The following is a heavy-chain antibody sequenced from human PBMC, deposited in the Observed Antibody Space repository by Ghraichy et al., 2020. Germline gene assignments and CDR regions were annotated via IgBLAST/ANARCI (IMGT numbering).Heavy chain of an antibody. D-gene: IGHD3-9*01. Sequence: GESLNISCAASGFTFSSYAMSWVRQAPGKGLEWVSAISGSGGSTYYADSVKGRFTISRDNSKNTLYLQMNSLRAEDTAVYYCAKDSTPDILTGYPYYYYGMDVWGQGTTVTVSS. J-gene: IGHJ6*02. CDR3: AKDSTPDILTGYPYYYYGMDV. CDR2: ISGSGGST. V-gene: IGHV3-23*01. CDR1: GFTFSSYA.